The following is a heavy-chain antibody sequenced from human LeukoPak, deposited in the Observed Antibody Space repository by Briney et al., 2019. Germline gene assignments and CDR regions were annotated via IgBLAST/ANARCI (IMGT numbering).Heavy chain of an antibody. CDR1: GFTFSSYW. CDR3: AREYSSSSGRFYDY. V-gene: IGHV3-74*01. CDR2: INTDGSGT. D-gene: IGHD6-6*01. J-gene: IGHJ4*02. Sequence: PAGSLRLSCAASGFTFSSYWIHWVRQAPGKGLVWVSRINTDGSGTTYADSVKGRFTISRDNAKSTLYLQMNSLRAEDTAVYYCAREYSSSSGRFYDYWGQGTLVTVSS.